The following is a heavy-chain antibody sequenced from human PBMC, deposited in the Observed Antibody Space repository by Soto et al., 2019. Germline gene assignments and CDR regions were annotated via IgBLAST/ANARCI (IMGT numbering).Heavy chain of an antibody. D-gene: IGHD1-26*01. CDR3: ARAFSGSYYRYFQN. J-gene: IGHJ1*01. V-gene: IGHV3-48*03. CDR1: GFTFSSFE. Sequence: EVQLVESGGGLVQPGGSLRLSCVASGFTFSSFEMNWVRQAPGKGPEWVSYISNSGNTIYYAGSVKGRFTISRDNAKNSLYLQMNSLRAEDTAVYYCARAFSGSYYRYFQNWGQGTLVTVSS. CDR2: ISNSGNTI.